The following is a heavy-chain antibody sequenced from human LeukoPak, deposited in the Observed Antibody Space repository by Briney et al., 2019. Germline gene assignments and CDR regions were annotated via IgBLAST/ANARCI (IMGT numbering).Heavy chain of an antibody. Sequence: GASVKVSCKASGGTFSSYAISWVRQAPGQGLEWMGIINPSGGSTSYAQKFQGRVTMTRDTSTSTVYMELSSLRSEDTAVYYCARDIYYDSSGYPSFDYWGQGTLVTVSS. CDR1: GGTFSSYA. J-gene: IGHJ4*02. CDR3: ARDIYYDSSGYPSFDY. D-gene: IGHD3-22*01. CDR2: INPSGGST. V-gene: IGHV1-46*01.